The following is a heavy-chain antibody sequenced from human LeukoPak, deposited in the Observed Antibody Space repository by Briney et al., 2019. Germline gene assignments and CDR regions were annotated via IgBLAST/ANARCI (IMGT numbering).Heavy chain of an antibody. J-gene: IGHJ4*02. V-gene: IGHV3-30-3*01. D-gene: IGHD1-14*01. Sequence: PGGSLRLSCAASGFTFSSYAMHWVRQAPGKGLEWVAVISYDGSNKYYADSVKGRSTISRDNSKNTLYLQMNSLRAEDTAVYYCARDPSSTETFDYWGQGTLVTVSS. CDR3: ARDPSSTETFDY. CDR2: ISYDGSNK. CDR1: GFTFSSYA.